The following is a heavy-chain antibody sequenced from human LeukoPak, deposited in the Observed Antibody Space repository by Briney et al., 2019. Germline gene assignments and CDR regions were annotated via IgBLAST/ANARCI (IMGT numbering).Heavy chain of an antibody. D-gene: IGHD1-1*01. CDR2: ISPYNGNT. V-gene: IGHV1-18*01. Sequence: GAAVKVSCKASGYTFSSYGISWVRQAPGQGLEWLGWISPYNGNTNYAQKLQGRVSMTTDTSTTTAYMELRSLRSDDTAVYYCARPGNERIFDYWGQGTLVTVSS. CDR3: ARPGNERIFDY. CDR1: GYTFSSYG. J-gene: IGHJ4*02.